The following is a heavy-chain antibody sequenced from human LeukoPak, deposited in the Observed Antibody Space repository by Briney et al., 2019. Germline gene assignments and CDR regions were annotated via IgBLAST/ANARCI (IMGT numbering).Heavy chain of an antibody. CDR1: GFTFSNAW. CDR3: AKDFGDFYPPLFDS. CDR2: ISGSGRT. V-gene: IGHV3-23*01. D-gene: IGHD4-17*01. J-gene: IGHJ4*01. Sequence: GGSLRLSCAASGFTFSNAWMSWVRQAPGKGLEWVSSISGSGRTYYADSVRGRVTCSRGDSKSAVSLVMNSLRAEDTAVYYCAKDFGDFYPPLFDSWGHGTLVTVSS.